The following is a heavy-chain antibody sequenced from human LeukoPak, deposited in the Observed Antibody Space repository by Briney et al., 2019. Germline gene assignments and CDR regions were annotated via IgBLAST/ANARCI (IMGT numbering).Heavy chain of an antibody. CDR2: ITGSGDST. J-gene: IGHJ6*02. D-gene: IGHD3-22*01. CDR1: GITFSSYA. V-gene: IGHV3-23*01. CDR3: AKGRGFYDSSGYNYAYYYGIDV. Sequence: GGSLRLSCAASGITFSSYAMSWVRQAPGKGLEWVSGITGSGDSTYYADSVKGRFTISRDNSKKTLYMQMNRQRAEDSAVYYCAKGRGFYDSSGYNYAYYYGIDVWGQGTTVTVSS.